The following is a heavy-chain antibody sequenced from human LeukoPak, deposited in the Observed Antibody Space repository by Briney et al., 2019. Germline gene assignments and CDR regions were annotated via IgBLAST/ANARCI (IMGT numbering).Heavy chain of an antibody. CDR1: GFTFSSYS. CDR3: ARVAGSWFPYYGMDV. J-gene: IGHJ6*02. V-gene: IGHV3-30*03. Sequence: GGSLRLSCAASGFTFSSYSMNWVRQAPGKGLEWVAVISYDGSNKYYADSVRGRFTISRDNSKNTLYLQMNSLRVEDTAVYYCARVAGSWFPYYGMDVWGQGTTVTVSS. D-gene: IGHD6-13*01. CDR2: ISYDGSNK.